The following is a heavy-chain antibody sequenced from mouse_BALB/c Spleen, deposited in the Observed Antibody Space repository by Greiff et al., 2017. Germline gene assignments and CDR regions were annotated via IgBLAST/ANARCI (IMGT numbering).Heavy chain of an antibody. CDR1: GYTFTSYW. CDR2: INPSNGRT. J-gene: IGHJ3*01. D-gene: IGHD4-1*01. V-gene: IGHV1S81*02. Sequence: VQLQQPGAELVKPGASVKLSCKASGYTFTSYWMHWVKQRPGQGLEWIGEINPSNGRTNYNEKFKSKATLTVDKSSSTAYMQLSSLTSEDSAVYYCAKGELGCFAYWGQGTLVTVSA. CDR3: AKGELGCFAY.